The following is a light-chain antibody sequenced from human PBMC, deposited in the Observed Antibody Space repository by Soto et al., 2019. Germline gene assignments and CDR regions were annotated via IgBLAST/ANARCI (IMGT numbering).Light chain of an antibody. CDR3: QSYDSSLSGVV. J-gene: IGLJ1*01. Sequence: QSVLTQPPSVSGAPGQRVTISCTGSSSNIGAGYDVHWYHHLPGTAPKLLIYTNTNRPSGVPDRFSGSKSGTSASLAITGLQAEDEADYYCQSYDSSLSGVVFGTGTKLTVL. CDR2: TNT. V-gene: IGLV1-40*01. CDR1: SSNIGAGYD.